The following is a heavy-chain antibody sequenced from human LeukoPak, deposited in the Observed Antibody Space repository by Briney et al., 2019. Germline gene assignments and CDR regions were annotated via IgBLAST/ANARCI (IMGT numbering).Heavy chain of an antibody. Sequence: GGSLRLSCAASGLTFSSYAMSWVRQAPGKGLEWVSSISSSSSYIYYADSVKGRFTISRDNAKNSLYLQMNSLRAEDTAVYYCARMYYDYVWGSYRYPNWFDPWGQGTLVSVSS. CDR3: ARMYYDYVWGSYRYPNWFDP. D-gene: IGHD3-16*02. CDR1: GLTFSSYA. J-gene: IGHJ5*02. V-gene: IGHV3-21*01. CDR2: ISSSSSYI.